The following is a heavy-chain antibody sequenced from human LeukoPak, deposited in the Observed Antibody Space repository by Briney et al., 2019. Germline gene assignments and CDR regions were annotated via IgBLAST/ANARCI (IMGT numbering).Heavy chain of an antibody. CDR1: GFTFSSYA. Sequence: GGSLRLSCAASGFTFSSYAMHWVRQAPGKGLEWVAVISYDGSNKHYADSVKGRFTISRDNSKNTLYLQMNSLRAEDTAVYYCARAPLAVAATTYFDYWGQGTLVTVSS. J-gene: IGHJ4*02. CDR2: ISYDGSNK. V-gene: IGHV3-30*04. D-gene: IGHD2-15*01. CDR3: ARAPLAVAATTYFDY.